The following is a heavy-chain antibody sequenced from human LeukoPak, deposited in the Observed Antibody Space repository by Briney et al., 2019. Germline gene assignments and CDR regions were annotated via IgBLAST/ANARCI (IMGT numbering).Heavy chain of an antibody. CDR2: IRYDGSNK. Sequence: GGSLRLSCAASGFTFSSYAMHWVRQAPGKGLEWVAFIRYDGSNKYYADSVKGRFTISRDNSKSTLSLQMNSLRAEDTAVYYCAKDLQGGVDYWGQGTLVTVSS. J-gene: IGHJ4*02. CDR1: GFTFSSYA. V-gene: IGHV3-30*02. D-gene: IGHD4-11*01. CDR3: AKDLQGGVDY.